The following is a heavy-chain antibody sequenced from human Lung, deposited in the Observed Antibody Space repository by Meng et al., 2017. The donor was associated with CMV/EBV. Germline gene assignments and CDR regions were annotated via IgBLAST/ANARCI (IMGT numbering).Heavy chain of an antibody. CDR1: DYTFTGYG. CDR3: ARDQGAWFGEAPRFDY. J-gene: IGHJ4*02. V-gene: IGHV1-3*01. CDR2: INAGNGNT. Sequence: HVRPVQSGPEVKKPGASVKVSCKASDYTFTGYGVSWVRQAPGQRLEWMGWINAGNGNTKYSQKFQGRVTITRDTSASTAYMELSSLRSEDTAVYYCARDQGAWFGEAPRFDYWGQGTLVTVSS. D-gene: IGHD3-10*01.